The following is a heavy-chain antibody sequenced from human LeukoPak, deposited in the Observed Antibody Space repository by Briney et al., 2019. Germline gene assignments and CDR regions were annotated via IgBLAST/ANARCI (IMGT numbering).Heavy chain of an antibody. CDR1: GGTFSSYA. Sequence: SVKVSCKASGGTFSSYAISWERQAPGQGLEWMGGIIPIFGTANYAQKFQGRVTITADESTSTAYMELSSLRSEDTAVYYCARDGEDIAVAGTNYFDYWGQGTLVTVSS. D-gene: IGHD6-19*01. V-gene: IGHV1-69*01. J-gene: IGHJ4*02. CDR3: ARDGEDIAVAGTNYFDY. CDR2: IIPIFGTA.